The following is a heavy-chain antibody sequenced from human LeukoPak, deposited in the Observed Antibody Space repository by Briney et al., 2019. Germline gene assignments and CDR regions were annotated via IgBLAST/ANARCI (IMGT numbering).Heavy chain of an antibody. CDR3: ARDLSGTNDRFDP. Sequence: GGSLRLSCVASGFTFSTYNMNWVRQAPGKGLEWVSSISSSSTYMYYADSVKGRFTISRDNAENSLFLQMNSLRAEDTAVYYCARDLSGTNDRFDPWGQGTLVTVSS. D-gene: IGHD3-10*01. CDR1: GFTFSTYN. J-gene: IGHJ5*02. CDR2: ISSSSTYM. V-gene: IGHV3-21*01.